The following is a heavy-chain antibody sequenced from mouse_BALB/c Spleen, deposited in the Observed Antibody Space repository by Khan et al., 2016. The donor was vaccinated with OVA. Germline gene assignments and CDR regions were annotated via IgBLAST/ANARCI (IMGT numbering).Heavy chain of an antibody. Sequence: EVELVESGGDLVKPGGSLKLSCAASGFTFSTYGMSWVRQTPDKRLEWVAGISTGGSYTYYPDSVKGRFTISRDTAKHTLYLQMSSLKSEDTAMYYCTRLAYYYNSEGFAYWGQGTLVSVSA. V-gene: IGHV5-6*01. D-gene: IGHD1-1*01. CDR1: GFTFSTYG. CDR2: ISTGGSYT. CDR3: TRLAYYYNSEGFAY. J-gene: IGHJ3*01.